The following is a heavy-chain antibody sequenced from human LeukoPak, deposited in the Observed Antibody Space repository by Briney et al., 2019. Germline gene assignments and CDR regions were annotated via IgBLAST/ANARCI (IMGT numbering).Heavy chain of an antibody. CDR2: ISVNGDTT. D-gene: IGHD3-9*01. J-gene: IGHJ4*02. Sequence: GGSLRLSGVASGFTFNKYAVSWVRQAPGQGPEWVSVISVNGDTTYYADSVKGRFTMSRDNSKSTLYLQMDSLRVEDTAIYYCAKEYDSLTDYHYDSWGQGTLVTVSS. CDR1: GFTFNKYA. V-gene: IGHV3-23*01. CDR3: AKEYDSLTDYHYDS.